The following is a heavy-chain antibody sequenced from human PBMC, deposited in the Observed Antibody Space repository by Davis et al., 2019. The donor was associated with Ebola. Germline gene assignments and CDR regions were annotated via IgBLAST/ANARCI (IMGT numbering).Heavy chain of an antibody. V-gene: IGHV4-34*01. Sequence: PGGSLRLSCAVYGGSFSGYYWSWIRQPPGKGLEWIGSIYYSGSTYYNPSLKSRVTISVDTSKNQFSLKLSSVTAADTAVYYCARERSSSWYARYNWFDPWGQGTLVTVSS. CDR2: IYYSGST. D-gene: IGHD6-13*01. J-gene: IGHJ5*02. CDR1: GGSFSGYY. CDR3: ARERSSSWYARYNWFDP.